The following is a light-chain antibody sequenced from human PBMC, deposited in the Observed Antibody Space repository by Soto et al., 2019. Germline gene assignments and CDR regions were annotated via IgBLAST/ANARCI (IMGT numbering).Light chain of an antibody. J-gene: IGKJ2*01. V-gene: IGKV3-20*01. CDR1: QSVSSSY. CDR3: QQYGSSPMYT. CDR2: GAS. Sequence: EIVLTQSPGTLSLSPGERATLSCRASQSVSSSYLAWYQQKPGQAPRLLIYGASSRATGIPDRFSGSGSGTVFPLTISRLEPEDFAVYYGQQYGSSPMYTFGQGTKLEIK.